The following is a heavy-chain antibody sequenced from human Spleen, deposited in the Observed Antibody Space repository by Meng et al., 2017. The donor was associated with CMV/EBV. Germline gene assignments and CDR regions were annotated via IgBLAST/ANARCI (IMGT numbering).Heavy chain of an antibody. D-gene: IGHD3-16*01. V-gene: IGHV2-5*02. J-gene: IGHJ5*02. CDR2: IYWDDDK. CDR3: AHRRGTFGGVTNWFDP. Sequence: QFTLKESRPTLVKPTQTLTLTCTFSGFSLSTSGVGVGWIRQPPGKALEWLALIYWDDDKRYSPSLKSRLTITKDTSKNQVVLTMTNMDPVDTATYYCAHRRGTFGGVTNWFDPWGQGTLVTVSS. CDR1: GFSLSTSGVG.